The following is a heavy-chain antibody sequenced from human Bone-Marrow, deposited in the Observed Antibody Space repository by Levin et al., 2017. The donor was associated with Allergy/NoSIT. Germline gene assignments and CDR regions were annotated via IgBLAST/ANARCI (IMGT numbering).Heavy chain of an antibody. J-gene: IGHJ6*02. D-gene: IGHD2-15*01. CDR2: IIPIFGTA. Sequence: SVKVSCKASGGTFSSYAISWVRQAPGQGLEWMGGIIPIFGTANYAQKFQGRVTITADESTSTAYMELSSLRSEDTAVYYCASECSGGSCYSRGLPYGMDVWGQGTTVTVSS. CDR1: GGTFSSYA. CDR3: ASECSGGSCYSRGLPYGMDV. V-gene: IGHV1-69*13.